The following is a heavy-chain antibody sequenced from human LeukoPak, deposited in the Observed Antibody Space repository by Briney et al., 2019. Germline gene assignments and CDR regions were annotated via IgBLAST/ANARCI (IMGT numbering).Heavy chain of an antibody. D-gene: IGHD5-12*01. CDR1: GYTFTGYY. J-gene: IGHJ4*02. CDR2: INPNSGGT. V-gene: IGHV1-2*02. CDR3: ARDRGIVATITYDYNDY. Sequence: ASVKVSCKASGYTFTGYYMHWVRQAPGQGLEWMGWINPNSGGTNYAQKFQGRATMTRDTSISTAYMELSRLRSDDTAVYYCARDRGIVATITYDYNDYWGQGTLVTVSS.